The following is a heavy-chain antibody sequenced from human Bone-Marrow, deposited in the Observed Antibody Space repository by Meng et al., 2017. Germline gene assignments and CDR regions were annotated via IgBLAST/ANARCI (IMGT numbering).Heavy chain of an antibody. CDR3: AKISGWSKGEFDY. CDR1: GFTFSSYD. V-gene: IGHV3-13*01. Sequence: GGSLRLSCAASGFTFSSYDMHWVRQATGKGLEWVSAIGTAGDTYYPGSVKGRFTISRDNSKNTLYLQMNSLRAEDTAVYYCAKISGWSKGEFDYWGQGTLVTVSS. D-gene: IGHD6-19*01. CDR2: IGTAGDT. J-gene: IGHJ4*02.